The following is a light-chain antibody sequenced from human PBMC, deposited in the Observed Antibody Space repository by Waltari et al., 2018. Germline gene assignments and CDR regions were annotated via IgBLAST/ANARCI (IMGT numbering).Light chain of an antibody. V-gene: IGKV1-NL1*01. CDR2: ATS. J-gene: IGKJ4*01. Sequence: DIQMTQSPSSLSASVGDKVTITCRASQGISSWLAWYQQKPGKAPTLLLYATSSLEQGVPARFSGSGAGTDYTLTISSLQPEDFATYYCQQYYSIALNFGGGTKVEIK. CDR1: QGISSW. CDR3: QQYYSIALN.